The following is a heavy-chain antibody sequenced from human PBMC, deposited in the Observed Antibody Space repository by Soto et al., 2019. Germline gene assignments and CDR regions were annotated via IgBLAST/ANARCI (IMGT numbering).Heavy chain of an antibody. V-gene: IGHV3-30*18. CDR1: GFDFTYYA. D-gene: IGHD1-26*01. CDR2: MSSDGSKI. J-gene: IGHJ4*02. Sequence: VQLVESGGGAVQPGESLRLSCVASGFDFTYYAMHWVRQAPGKGLESVAVMSSDGSKIHHTDSVKGRFTISRDNSKHTRYLQMNSLRKEDTAVYFCAKDEGVGGTLGLFDYWGQGTLVSVSS. CDR3: AKDEGVGGTLGLFDY.